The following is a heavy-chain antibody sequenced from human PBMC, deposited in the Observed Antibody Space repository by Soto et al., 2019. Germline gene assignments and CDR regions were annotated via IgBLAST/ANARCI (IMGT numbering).Heavy chain of an antibody. CDR1: GGTFSSYA. V-gene: IGHV1-69*12. Sequence: QVQLVQSGAEVKKPGSSVKVSCKASGGTFSSYAISWVRQAPGQGLEWMGGIIPIFGTANYAQKFQGRVTITADESTSTAYMGLSSVRSEDTAVYYCAGMVVYSSSSDDYFAHWGQGTLVTVSS. D-gene: IGHD6-6*01. J-gene: IGHJ4*02. CDR2: IIPIFGTA. CDR3: AGMVVYSSSSDDYFAH.